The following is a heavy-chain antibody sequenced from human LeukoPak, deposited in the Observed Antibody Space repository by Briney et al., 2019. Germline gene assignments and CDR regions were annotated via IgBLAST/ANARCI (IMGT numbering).Heavy chain of an antibody. J-gene: IGHJ6*02. Sequence: PSETLSLTCTVSGGSLSSSRYYWGWIRQPPGKGLVWIGTVYYSGTTYYNPSLKSRVTISVDTSKNQFSLQLSSVTAADTAVYYCARPLRPGGFYGFDVWGQGTTVTVSS. CDR3: ARPLRPGGFYGFDV. D-gene: IGHD3-10*01. V-gene: IGHV4-39*01. CDR2: VYYSGTT. CDR1: GGSLSSSRYY.